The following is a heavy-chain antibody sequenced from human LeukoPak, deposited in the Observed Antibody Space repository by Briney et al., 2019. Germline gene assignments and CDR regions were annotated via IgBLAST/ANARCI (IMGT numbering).Heavy chain of an antibody. D-gene: IGHD2-8*01. CDR2: IKQDGSEK. CDR3: ARAVYAGVFDY. Sequence: GGSLRLSCAASGFTFNNYWMSWVRQAPGKGLEWVANIKQDGSEKDYVDSVKGRFTISRDNAKNSLYLQVNSLRAEDTAVYYCARAVYAGVFDYWGQGTLVTVSS. CDR1: GFTFNNYW. J-gene: IGHJ4*02. V-gene: IGHV3-7*03.